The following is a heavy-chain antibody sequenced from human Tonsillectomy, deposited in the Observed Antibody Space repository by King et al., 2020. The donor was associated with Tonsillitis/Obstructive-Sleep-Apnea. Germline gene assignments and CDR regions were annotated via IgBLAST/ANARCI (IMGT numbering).Heavy chain of an antibody. D-gene: IGHD2-2*01. CDR2: VKSKPDGETT. J-gene: IGHJ4*02. CDR3: TADTYRSSAQAFDY. Sequence: VQLVESGGGLVKPGGSLRLSCAASGFSFSITWMNWVRQAPGKGLEWVGRVKSKPDGETTDYAAPVKGRFTISRDDSENTQYLQMNSLKTEDTAVYYCTADTYRSSAQAFDYWGQGTLVTVSS. CDR1: GFSFSITW. V-gene: IGHV3-15*01.